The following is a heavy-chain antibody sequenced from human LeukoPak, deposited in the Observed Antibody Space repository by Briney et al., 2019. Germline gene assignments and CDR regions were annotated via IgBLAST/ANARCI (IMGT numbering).Heavy chain of an antibody. V-gene: IGHV3-74*01. CDR3: ANIFSPLERGYYYYYMDV. J-gene: IGHJ6*03. D-gene: IGHD1-1*01. CDR2: IKSDGST. Sequence: PGGSLRLSCAASGFTFSSYWMHWVRQAPGKGLVWVSRIKSDGSTIYADSVKGRFTISRDNSKNTLYLQMNSLRAEDTAVYYCANIFSPLERGYYYYYMDVWGKGTTVTVSS. CDR1: GFTFSSYW.